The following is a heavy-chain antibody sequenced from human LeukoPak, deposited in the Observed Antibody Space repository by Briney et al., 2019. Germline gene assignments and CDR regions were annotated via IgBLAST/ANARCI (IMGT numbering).Heavy chain of an antibody. V-gene: IGHV4-61*01. Sequence: DPSETLSLTCTVSGGSVRSDSYYWSWIRQPPGKGLEWIGYVYYSGSTNYNPSLKSRVTISVDTSKNQFSLKLSSVTAADTAVYYCASTSYGGNSPVDYWGQGTLVTVST. CDR3: ASTSYGGNSPVDY. CDR1: GGSVRSDSYY. J-gene: IGHJ4*02. CDR2: VYYSGST. D-gene: IGHD4-23*01.